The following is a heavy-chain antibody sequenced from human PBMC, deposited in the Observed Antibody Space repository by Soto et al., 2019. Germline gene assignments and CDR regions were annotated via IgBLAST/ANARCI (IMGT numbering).Heavy chain of an antibody. V-gene: IGHV4-34*01. Sequence: SETLSLTCAVYGGCFSGYYWSWIRQPPGKGLEWIGEINHSGSTNYNPSLKSRVTISVDTSKNQFSLKLSSVTAADTAVYYCARVAKRIRFLEWLLTPNWFDPWGQGTLVTVSS. CDR1: GGCFSGYY. CDR3: ARVAKRIRFLEWLLTPNWFDP. D-gene: IGHD3-3*01. CDR2: INHSGST. J-gene: IGHJ5*02.